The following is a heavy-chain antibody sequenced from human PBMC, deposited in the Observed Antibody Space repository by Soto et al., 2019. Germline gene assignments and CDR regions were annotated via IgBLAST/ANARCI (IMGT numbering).Heavy chain of an antibody. CDR2: IYYSGST. CDR3: ARGFTMVRGEGSNWFDP. J-gene: IGHJ5*02. CDR1: GGSISSGDYY. D-gene: IGHD3-10*01. V-gene: IGHV4-30-4*01. Sequence: SETLSLTCTVSGGSISSGDYYWSWIRQPPGKGLEWIGYIYYSGSTYYNPSLKSRVTISVDTSKNQFSLKLSSVTAADTAVYYCARGFTMVRGEGSNWFDPWGQGTLVTVSS.